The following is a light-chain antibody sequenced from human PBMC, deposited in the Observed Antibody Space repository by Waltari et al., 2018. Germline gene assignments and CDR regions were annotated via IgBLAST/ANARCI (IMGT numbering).Light chain of an antibody. J-gene: IGKJ1*01. CDR3: QQYESYWT. V-gene: IGKV1-5*03. CDR1: QDINTW. Sequence: DIHMTQSPSTLSASIGDTVTITCRASQDINTWLAWYQQRPGKAPNLLIDKASYLESGVPSRFSGSGSGTEFTLTISSLQPDDFATYFCQQYESYWTFGQGTKVEMK. CDR2: KAS.